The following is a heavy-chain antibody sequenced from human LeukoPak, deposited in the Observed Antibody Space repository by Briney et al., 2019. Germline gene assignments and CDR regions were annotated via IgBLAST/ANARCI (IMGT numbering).Heavy chain of an antibody. CDR2: ISSSDTI. CDR1: GFTFSDYY. J-gene: IGHJ6*02. CDR3: ARDRQAEWLTSGGYYYYGVDV. D-gene: IGHD6-19*01. V-gene: IGHV3-11*01. Sequence: GGSLRLSCAASGFTFSDYYMSWIRQAPGKGLEWVSHISSSDTIYYGDSVKGRFTVSRDNAKSSLYLQMNSLRAEDTAVYYCARDRQAEWLTSGGYYYYGVDVWGQGTTVTVSS.